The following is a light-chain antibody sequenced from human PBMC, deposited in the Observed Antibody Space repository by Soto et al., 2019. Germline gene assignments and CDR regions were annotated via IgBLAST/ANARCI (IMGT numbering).Light chain of an antibody. CDR3: CSYAGSSTFEV. Sequence: QSALTQPASVSGSPGQSITISCTGTSSDVGSYNLVSWYQQHPGKAPKLMIYEGNKRPSGVSNRFSGSKSGKTASLTISGLQAEDEADYYCCSYAGSSTFEVFGGGTKL. J-gene: IGLJ2*01. V-gene: IGLV2-23*03. CDR2: EGN. CDR1: SSDVGSYNL.